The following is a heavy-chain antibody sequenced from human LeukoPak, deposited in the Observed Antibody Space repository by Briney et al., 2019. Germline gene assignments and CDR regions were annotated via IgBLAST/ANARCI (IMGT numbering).Heavy chain of an antibody. Sequence: GGSLRLSCAASGFTFSVYWMHWVRQAPGKGLEWVANLKQDGSGKHFADSVKGRFTIARDNAENSLYLQMNSLRAEDTAMYYCARDHNYAFDNWGQGTLVTVSS. CDR1: GFTFSVYW. CDR3: ARDHNYAFDN. J-gene: IGHJ4*02. CDR2: LKQDGSGK. D-gene: IGHD1-1*01. V-gene: IGHV3-7*01.